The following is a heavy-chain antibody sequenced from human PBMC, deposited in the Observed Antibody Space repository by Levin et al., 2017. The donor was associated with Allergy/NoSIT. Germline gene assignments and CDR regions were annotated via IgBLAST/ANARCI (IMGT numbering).Heavy chain of an antibody. J-gene: IGHJ6*02. CDR2: IKPNSGDT. D-gene: IGHD3-16*02. CDR1: RYTFTDYY. CDR3: AGPRDYVWGNYREDYYYYGLDV. Sequence: ASVKVSCKASRYTFTDYYIHWVRQAPGQGLEWMGWIKPNSGDTNYAQKFQGRVTMTRDTSLVTAYMELSRLRSDDTAVYYCAGPRDYVWGNYREDYYYYGLDVWGQGTTVTVSS. V-gene: IGHV1-2*02.